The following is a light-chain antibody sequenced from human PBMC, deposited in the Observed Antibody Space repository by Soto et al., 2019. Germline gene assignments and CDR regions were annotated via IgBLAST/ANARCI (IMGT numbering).Light chain of an antibody. CDR3: SSFTSSSTQV. CDR2: EVN. J-gene: IGLJ7*01. CDR1: SSDVGGYNY. Sequence: QSALTQPASVSGSLGQSITISCTGTSSDVGGYNYVSWYQQHPGKVPKLIIYEVNNRPSGVSSRFSGSKSANTASLTISGLQADDEADYYCSSFTSSSTQVFGGGTQLTVL. V-gene: IGLV2-14*01.